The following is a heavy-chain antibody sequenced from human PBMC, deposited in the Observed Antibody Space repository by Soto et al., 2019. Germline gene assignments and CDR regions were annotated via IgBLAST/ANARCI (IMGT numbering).Heavy chain of an antibody. CDR2: ISGSGGST. D-gene: IGHD4-17*01. Sequence: EVQLLESGGGLVQPGGSLRLSCAASGFTFSSYAMSWVRQAPGKGLEWVSAISGSGGSTYYADSVKGRFTISRDNSKNPLYLQMNSLRAADTAVYYCAKAPMTTVTNDLDYWGQGTLVTVSS. CDR1: GFTFSSYA. V-gene: IGHV3-23*01. J-gene: IGHJ4*02. CDR3: AKAPMTTVTNDLDY.